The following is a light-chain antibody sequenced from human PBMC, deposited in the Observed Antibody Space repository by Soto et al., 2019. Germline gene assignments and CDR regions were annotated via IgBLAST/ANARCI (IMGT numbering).Light chain of an antibody. Sequence: DIVMTQSPATLSVAPGERVTFSCRASQGVSRKLAWYQHKPGQAPRLLISGASTGATGIPARFSGSGSGTEFTLTISSLQSEDCATYYCQQYHTWPIPFGGGTKVEI. CDR1: QGVSRK. V-gene: IGKV3-15*01. J-gene: IGKJ4*01. CDR3: QQYHTWPIP. CDR2: GAS.